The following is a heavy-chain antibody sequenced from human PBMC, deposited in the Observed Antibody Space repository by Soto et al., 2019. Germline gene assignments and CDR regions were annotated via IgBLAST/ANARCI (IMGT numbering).Heavy chain of an antibody. CDR2: ISYDGSNK. Sequence: GGSLRLSCAASGFTFSSYGMHWVRQAPGKGLEWVAVISYDGSNKYYADSVKGRFTISRDNPKNTLYRQMNSLRAEDTAVYYCAKDLNRMDVWGQGTLVTVSS. CDR3: AKDLNRMDV. J-gene: IGHJ6*02. CDR1: GFTFSSYG. V-gene: IGHV3-30*18.